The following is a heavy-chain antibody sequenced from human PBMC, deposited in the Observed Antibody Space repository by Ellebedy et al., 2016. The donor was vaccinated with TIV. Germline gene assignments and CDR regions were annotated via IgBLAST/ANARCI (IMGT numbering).Heavy chain of an antibody. J-gene: IGHJ6*02. CDR3: ARGQLVMRPAHGYGMDV. D-gene: IGHD6-13*01. CDR2: ISYDGSNK. V-gene: IGHV3-30-3*01. Sequence: GESLKISXAASGFTFSSYAMHWVRQAPGKGLEWVAVISYDGSNKYYADSVKGRFTISRDSSKNTLYLQMNSLRGEDTAVYYCARGQLVMRPAHGYGMDVWGQGTTVTVSS. CDR1: GFTFSSYA.